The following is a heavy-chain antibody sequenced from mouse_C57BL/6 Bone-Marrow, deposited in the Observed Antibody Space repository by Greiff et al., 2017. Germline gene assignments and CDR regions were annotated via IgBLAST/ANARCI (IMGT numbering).Heavy chain of an antibody. V-gene: IGHV2-9-1*01. CDR2: IWTGGGT. J-gene: IGHJ4*01. D-gene: IGHD1-1*01. Sequence: QVQLKESGPGLVAPSQSLSITCTVSGFSLTSYAISWVRQPPGKGLEWLGVIWTGGGTNYNSALKSRLSISKDNSKSQVFLKMNSLQTDDTARYYCARRVTTVVAPYYYAMDYWGQGTSVTVSS. CDR3: ARRVTTVVAPYYYAMDY. CDR1: GFSLTSYA.